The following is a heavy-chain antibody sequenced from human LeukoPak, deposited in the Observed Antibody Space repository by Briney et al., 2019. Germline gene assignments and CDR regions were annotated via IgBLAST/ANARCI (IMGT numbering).Heavy chain of an antibody. CDR3: ARDFRLVVPAASYFDY. D-gene: IGHD2-2*01. Sequence: GRSLRLSCAASGFTFSSYAMHWVRQAPGKGLEWVAVISYDGSNKYYADSVKGRFTISRDNSKNTLYLQMNSLRAEDTAVYYCARDFRLVVPAASYFDYWGQGTLVTVSS. J-gene: IGHJ4*02. V-gene: IGHV3-30-3*01. CDR2: ISYDGSNK. CDR1: GFTFSSYA.